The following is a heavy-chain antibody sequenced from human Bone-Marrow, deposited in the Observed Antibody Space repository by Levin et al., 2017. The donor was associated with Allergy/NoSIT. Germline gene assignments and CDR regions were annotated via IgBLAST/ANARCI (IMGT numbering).Heavy chain of an antibody. Sequence: PGGSLRLSCAASGFTFSSYSMNWVRQAPGKGLEWVSYMSSTTGRIYYGDSVKGRFTISRDNAKNSLYLQMHSLRDEDTAIYYCARDLSSARFRFTFDSWGQGTLVIVSS. CDR1: GFTFSSYS. CDR3: ARDLSSARFRFTFDS. CDR2: MSSTTGRI. J-gene: IGHJ4*02. D-gene: IGHD2/OR15-2a*01. V-gene: IGHV3-48*02.